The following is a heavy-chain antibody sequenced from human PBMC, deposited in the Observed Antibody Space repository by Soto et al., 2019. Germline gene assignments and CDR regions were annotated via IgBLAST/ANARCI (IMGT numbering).Heavy chain of an antibody. J-gene: IGHJ5*02. V-gene: IGHV3-23*01. CDR1: GFAFSSYA. CDR3: AKSFCSSSSCFFLWVDP. CDR2: ISGTGVPT. Sequence: GGSLRLSCAASGFAFSSYAMSWVRQAPGKGLECISLISGTGVPTLYAESVKGRFSVSRDNSKDTLFLEMNNLGVDDTAMYYCAKSFCSSSSCFFLWVDPWGPGTLVTVSS. D-gene: IGHD2-2*01.